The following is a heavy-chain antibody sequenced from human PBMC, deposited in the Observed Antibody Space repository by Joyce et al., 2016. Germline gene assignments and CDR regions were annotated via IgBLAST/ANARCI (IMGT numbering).Heavy chain of an antibody. V-gene: IGHV4-39*07. Sequence: GGSITSSSLYWGWIRQPPGKGLEWIGTMYYSGSTYYNPSFKSRGTISVGTSRNQFSLKLSSVTAADTAVYYCARDQGRSYYYDSSGDYAGYFDYWGQGILVTVSS. CDR3: ARDQGRSYYYDSSGDYAGYFDY. D-gene: IGHD3-22*01. J-gene: IGHJ4*02. CDR2: MYYSGST. CDR1: GGSITSSSLY.